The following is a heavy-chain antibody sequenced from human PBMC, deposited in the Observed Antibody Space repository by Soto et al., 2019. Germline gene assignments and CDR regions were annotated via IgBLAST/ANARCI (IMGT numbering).Heavy chain of an antibody. J-gene: IGHJ5*02. CDR3: AKSPGVVIILGWFDP. V-gene: IGHV3-23*01. CDR1: GFNFAGYA. D-gene: IGHD3-3*01. CDR2: TRGKAYGGTT. Sequence: GGSLILSCATSGFNFAGYAMTWFRQAPGKGLEWVGFTRGKAYGGTTEYADSVKGRFTISRDNSKNTLYLQMNSLRAEDTAVYYCAKSPGVVIILGWFDPWGQGTLVTVSS.